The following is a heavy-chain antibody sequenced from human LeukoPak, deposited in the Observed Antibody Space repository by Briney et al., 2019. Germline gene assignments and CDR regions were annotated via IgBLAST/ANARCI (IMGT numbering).Heavy chain of an antibody. Sequence: SETLSLTCTVSGGSISSSNYYWGWIRQPPGKGLEWIGSIYYSGSTYYNPSLKSRVTISVDTSKNQFSLKLSSVTAADTAVYYCARDRYGYLRGWFDPWGQGTLVTVSS. J-gene: IGHJ5*02. CDR2: IYYSGST. CDR3: ARDRYGYLRGWFDP. V-gene: IGHV4-39*07. D-gene: IGHD6-13*01. CDR1: GGSISSSNYY.